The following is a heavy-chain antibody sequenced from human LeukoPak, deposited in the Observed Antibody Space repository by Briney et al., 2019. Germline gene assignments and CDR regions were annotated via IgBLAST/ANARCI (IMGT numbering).Heavy chain of an antibody. CDR2: INPNSGGT. CDR3: ARGPYRVVVVPAAMLGGDY. V-gene: IGHV1-2*02. D-gene: IGHD2-2*01. Sequence: ASVKVSCKASGYTFTGYYMHWVRQAPGQGLEWMGWINPNSGGTNYAQKFQGRVTMTRDTSISTAYKELSRLRSDDTAVYYCARGPYRVVVVPAAMLGGDYWGQGTLVTVSS. J-gene: IGHJ4*02. CDR1: GYTFTGYY.